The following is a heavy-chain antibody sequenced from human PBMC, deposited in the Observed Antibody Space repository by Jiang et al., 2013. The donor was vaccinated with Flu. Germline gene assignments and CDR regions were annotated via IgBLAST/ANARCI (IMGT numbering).Heavy chain of an antibody. J-gene: IGHJ4*02. CDR1: GYTFTSCA. Sequence: GAEVKKPGASVKVSCKASGYTFTSCAMHWVRQAPGQRLEWMGWINAGNGNTKYSQKFQGRVTITRDTSASTAYMELSSLRSEDTAVYYCARDPLKWSGYSGYLPAYYFDYWGQGTLVTVSS. CDR3: ARDPLKWSGYSGYLPAYYFDY. V-gene: IGHV1-3*01. D-gene: IGHD5-12*01. CDR2: INAGNGNT.